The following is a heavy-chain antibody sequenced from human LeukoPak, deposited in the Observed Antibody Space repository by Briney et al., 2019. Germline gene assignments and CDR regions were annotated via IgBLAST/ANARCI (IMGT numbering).Heavy chain of an antibody. V-gene: IGHV3-23*01. CDR2: ISGSGGST. Sequence: PGGSLRLSCAASGFTFSSYAMSWVRQAPGKGLEWVSAISGSGGSTYYADSVKGRFTISRDNSKNTLYLQMNSLRAEDTAVGYCAKVLRYFDWLSSFDYWGQGTLVTVSS. D-gene: IGHD3-9*01. J-gene: IGHJ4*02. CDR3: AKVLRYFDWLSSFDY. CDR1: GFTFSSYA.